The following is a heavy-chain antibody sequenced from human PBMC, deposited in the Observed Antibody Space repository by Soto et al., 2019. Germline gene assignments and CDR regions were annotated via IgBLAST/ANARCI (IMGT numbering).Heavy chain of an antibody. CDR2: IYYSGST. CDR3: ARTIFGVVIPDY. CDR1: GGSISSGGYY. Sequence: QVQLQESGPGLVKPSQTLSLTCTVSGGSISSGGYYWSWIRQHPGKGLEWIGYIYYSGSTYYNPSLKSRVTISVDTSKNQFSLKLSSVTVADTAVYYCARTIFGVVIPDYWGQGTLVTVSS. D-gene: IGHD3-3*01. V-gene: IGHV4-31*03. J-gene: IGHJ4*02.